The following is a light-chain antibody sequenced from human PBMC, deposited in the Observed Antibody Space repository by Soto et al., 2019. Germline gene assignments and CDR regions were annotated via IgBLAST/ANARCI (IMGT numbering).Light chain of an antibody. CDR2: AAS. V-gene: IGKV1-27*01. CDR1: QGISNY. Sequence: DIQMTQSPYSLSASVGDRVTITCRVSQGISNYLAWYQQKPGKVPKLLIYAASTLQSGVPSRFSGSGSGTDFTLTISSLQPEDVATYYCQKYNSAPQTFGQGTKV. J-gene: IGKJ1*01. CDR3: QKYNSAPQT.